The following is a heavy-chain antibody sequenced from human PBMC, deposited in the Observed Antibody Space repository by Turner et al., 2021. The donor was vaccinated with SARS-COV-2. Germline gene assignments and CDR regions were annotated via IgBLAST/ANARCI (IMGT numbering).Heavy chain of an antibody. V-gene: IGHV4-39*02. CDR1: GDSIAGSAYY. J-gene: IGHJ4*02. Sequence: QLQLPESGPRLVTPSETLSLTCTVSGDSIAGSAYYWGWIRQSPAKGLEWIGTVDSGGTTYYKQSLKRRITMSVDTSTNHFYLNLNSVTAADTAVYYCVRLSLVYGDYAEYWGQGALVTVSS. CDR2: VDSGGTT. CDR3: VRLSLVYGDYAEY. D-gene: IGHD4-17*01.